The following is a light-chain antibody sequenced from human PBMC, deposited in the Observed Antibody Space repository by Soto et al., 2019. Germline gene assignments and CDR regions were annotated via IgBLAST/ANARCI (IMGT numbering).Light chain of an antibody. CDR2: LAS. Sequence: DIVMTQSPDSLAVSLGERATINCKSSQSVLYSSNNKNYLAWYLQKPGQSPQLLIYLASNRASGVPDRFSGSGSSTDFTLKISRVEAEDFGVYYCIQTLQTPLTFGGGTKVDIK. J-gene: IGKJ4*01. V-gene: IGKV4-1*01. CDR3: IQTLQTPLT. CDR1: QSVLYSSNNKNY.